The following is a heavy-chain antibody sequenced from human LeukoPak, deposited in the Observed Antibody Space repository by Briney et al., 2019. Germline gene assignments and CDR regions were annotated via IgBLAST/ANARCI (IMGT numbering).Heavy chain of an antibody. D-gene: IGHD1-26*01. CDR3: ARGGSYLSAFDI. CDR1: GFTFSSYA. Sequence: GGSLRLSCAASGFTFSSYAMHWVRQAPGKGLEWVAVISYDGSNKYYADSVKGRFTISRDNSKNTLYLQMNSLRAEDTDVYYCARGGSYLSAFDIWGQGTMVTVSS. CDR2: ISYDGSNK. V-gene: IGHV3-30*14. J-gene: IGHJ3*02.